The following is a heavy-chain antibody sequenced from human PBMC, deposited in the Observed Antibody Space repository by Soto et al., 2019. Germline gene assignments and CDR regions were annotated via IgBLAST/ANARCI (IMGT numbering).Heavy chain of an antibody. D-gene: IGHD4-17*01. V-gene: IGHV4-4*02. CDR2: NYHSGST. CDR1: GGSISSSNW. J-gene: IGHJ6*02. Sequence: QVQLQESGPGLVKPSGTLSLTCAVSGGSISSSNWWSWDRQPPGKGLGWIGENYHSGSTNYNPTLKRRVLKSEHKCTNHSSLNPGSVPAPHPAVCYCAVCTDDCGDYAGYCDCGMDGCGQGSRVSVSS. CDR3: AVCTDDCGDYAGYCDCGMDG.